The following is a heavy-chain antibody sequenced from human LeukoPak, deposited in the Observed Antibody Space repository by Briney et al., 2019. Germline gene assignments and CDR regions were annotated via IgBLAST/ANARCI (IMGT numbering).Heavy chain of an antibody. CDR1: GVSFDDYY. D-gene: IGHD4-17*01. CDR2: INHSGYT. V-gene: IGHV4-34*01. Sequence: SETLSLTCGVSGVSFDDYYWSWVRQTPGKGLEWLGEINHSGYTNDNPSLKSRVTLSIDTSRKQFSLNLRSVTVADAGIYYCTRMTTGHDYWGQGTLVTVSS. CDR3: TRMTTGHDY. J-gene: IGHJ4*02.